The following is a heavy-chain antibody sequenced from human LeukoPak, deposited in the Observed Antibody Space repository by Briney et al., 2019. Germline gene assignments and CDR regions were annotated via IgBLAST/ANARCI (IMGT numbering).Heavy chain of an antibody. CDR3: ARDQYSSTWYRGAFDV. V-gene: IGHV3-74*01. J-gene: IGHJ3*01. CDR1: GFTFTTSW. Sequence: PGGSLRLSCAASGFTFTTSWMHWFRQAPGKGLVWVSRIESDGTSTTYADSVKGRFTISRDNAKNTLYLQMNSLKAEVRAVYYCARDQYSSTWYRGAFDVWGQGTMVSVSS. D-gene: IGHD6-13*01. CDR2: IESDGTST.